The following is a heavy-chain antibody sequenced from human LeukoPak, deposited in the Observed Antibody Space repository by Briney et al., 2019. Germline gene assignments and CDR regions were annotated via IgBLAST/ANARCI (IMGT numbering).Heavy chain of an antibody. CDR3: AGGGLAAAGKRYYFDY. Sequence: SVKVSCKASGGTFSSYAVSWVRQAPGQGLEWMGGIIPIFGTANYAQKFQGRVTITTDESTSTAYMELSSLRSEDTAVYYCAGGGLAAAGKRYYFDYWGQGTLVTVSS. D-gene: IGHD6-13*01. J-gene: IGHJ4*02. CDR1: GGTFSSYA. CDR2: IIPIFGTA. V-gene: IGHV1-69*05.